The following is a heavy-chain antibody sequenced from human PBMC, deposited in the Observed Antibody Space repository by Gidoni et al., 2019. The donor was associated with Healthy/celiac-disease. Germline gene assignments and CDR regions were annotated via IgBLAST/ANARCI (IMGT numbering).Heavy chain of an antibody. Sequence: QVQLVQSGAEVKKPGSSVKVSCKASGGTFSSYALSWVRQAPGQGLEWMGGIIPIFGTANYAQKFQGRVTITADKSTSTAYMELSSLRSEDTAVYYCARGKPADDYDSSGYYNPLGYWGQGTLVTVSS. D-gene: IGHD3-22*01. CDR3: ARGKPADDYDSSGYYNPLGY. V-gene: IGHV1-69*06. CDR1: GGTFSSYA. J-gene: IGHJ4*02. CDR2: IIPIFGTA.